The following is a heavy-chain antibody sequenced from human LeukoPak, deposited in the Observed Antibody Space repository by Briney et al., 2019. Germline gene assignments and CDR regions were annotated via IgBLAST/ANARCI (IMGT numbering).Heavy chain of an antibody. CDR2: IWYDGSNK. Sequence: GRSLRLSCAASGSTFSTFGMHWVRQAPGKGLEWVALIWYDGSNKYYAGSVKGRFTISRDNSKNTLYLQMNSLRAEDTAVYYCARDNSSVFDHWGQGALVTVSS. V-gene: IGHV3-33*01. CDR1: GSTFSTFG. CDR3: ARDNSSVFDH. D-gene: IGHD6-6*01. J-gene: IGHJ4*02.